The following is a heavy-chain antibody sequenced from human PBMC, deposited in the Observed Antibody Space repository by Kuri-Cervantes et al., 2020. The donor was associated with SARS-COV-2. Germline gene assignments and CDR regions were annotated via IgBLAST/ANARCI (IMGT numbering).Heavy chain of an antibody. V-gene: IGHV3-30*02. CDR3: ARARQYYYDSSGYSDAFDI. D-gene: IGHD3-22*01. Sequence: GGSLRLSCAASGFIFNSYAMHWVRQAPGKGLEWVAFIRFDGSNKYYAASVKGRFTISRDNSKNTLYLQMGSLRAEDMAVYYCARARQYYYDSSGYSDAFDIWGQGAMVTVSS. J-gene: IGHJ3*02. CDR2: IRFDGSNK. CDR1: GFIFNSYA.